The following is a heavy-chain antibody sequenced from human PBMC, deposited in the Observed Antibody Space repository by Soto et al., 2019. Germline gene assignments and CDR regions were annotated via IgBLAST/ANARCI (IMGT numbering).Heavy chain of an antibody. CDR1: GYTFTSYA. J-gene: IGHJ4*02. D-gene: IGHD2-15*01. CDR2: ISSNGGST. Sequence: SCKASGYTFTSYAMHWVRQAPGKGLEYVSAISSNGGSTYYADSVKGRFTISRDNSKNTLYLQMSSLRAEDTAVYYCVKGSGYCSGGSCYPSPLDYWGQGTLVTVSS. CDR3: VKGSGYCSGGSCYPSPLDY. V-gene: IGHV3-64D*08.